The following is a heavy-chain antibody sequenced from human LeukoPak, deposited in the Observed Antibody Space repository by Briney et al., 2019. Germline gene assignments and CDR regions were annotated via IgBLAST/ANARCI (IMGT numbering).Heavy chain of an antibody. CDR3: ARHDYGDYVGYFDY. D-gene: IGHD4-17*01. V-gene: IGHV1-2*02. CDR2: INPNSGGT. CDR1: GYTFTGYY. J-gene: IGHJ4*02. Sequence: GASVKVSCKASGYTFTGYYMHWVRQAPGQGLEWMGWINPNSGGTNYAQEFQGRVTMTRDTSISTAYMELSRLRSDDTAVYYCARHDYGDYVGYFDYWGRGTLVTVSS.